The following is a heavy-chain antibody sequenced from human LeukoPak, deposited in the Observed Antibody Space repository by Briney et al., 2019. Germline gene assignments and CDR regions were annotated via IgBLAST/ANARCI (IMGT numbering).Heavy chain of an antibody. CDR1: GGSISSYY. Sequence: PSETLSLTCTVSGGSISSYYWSWIRQPPGKGLEWIGYIYYSGSTNYNPSLKSRVTISVDTSKNQFSLKLSSVTAADTAVYYCARGRQSHSLRFDPWGQGTLVTVSS. D-gene: IGHD2-21*01. CDR3: ARGRQSHSLRFDP. V-gene: IGHV4-59*01. CDR2: IYYSGST. J-gene: IGHJ5*02.